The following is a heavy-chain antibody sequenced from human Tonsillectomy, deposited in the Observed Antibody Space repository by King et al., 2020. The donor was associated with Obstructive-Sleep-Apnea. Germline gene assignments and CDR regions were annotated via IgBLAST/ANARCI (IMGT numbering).Heavy chain of an antibody. CDR2: ISGSGGSI. V-gene: IGHV3-23*04. Sequence: QLVQSGGGLVQPGGSLRLSCAASGFTFSSYAMSWFCQAPGKGLEWVSSISGSGGSIYYADSVKGRFTISRDNSKNTLYLQMNSLRAEDTAVYYCAKDRHPGYSYGSYFDYWGQGTLVTVSS. J-gene: IGHJ4*02. CDR3: AKDRHPGYSYGSYFDY. D-gene: IGHD5-18*01. CDR1: GFTFSSYA.